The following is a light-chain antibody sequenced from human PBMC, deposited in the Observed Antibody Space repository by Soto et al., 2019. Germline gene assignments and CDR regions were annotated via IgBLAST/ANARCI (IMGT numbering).Light chain of an antibody. J-gene: IGLJ3*02. CDR2: EVT. CDR3: SSYTSSSTLV. V-gene: IGLV2-14*01. Sequence: QSVLTQPASVSGSPGQSITISCTGTSTDIGDYNYVSWYQHRPGKAPQLIIYEVTNRPSGISNRFSGSKSGNTASLTISGLQPEDEADYSCSSYTSSSTLVFGGGTKLTVL. CDR1: STDIGDYNY.